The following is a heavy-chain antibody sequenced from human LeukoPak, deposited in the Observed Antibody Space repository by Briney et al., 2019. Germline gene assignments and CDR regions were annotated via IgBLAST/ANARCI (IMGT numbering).Heavy chain of an antibody. D-gene: IGHD2-21*02. J-gene: IGHJ5*02. CDR1: GGTFSSYA. CDR3: ARDYGPYCGGDCYSNWFDP. Sequence: SVKVSCKASGGTFSSYAISWVRQAPGQGLEWMGGIIPIFGTANYAQKFQGRVTITADESTSTAYMELSSLRSEDTAVYYCARDYGPYCGGDCYSNWFDPWGQGTLVTVSS. V-gene: IGHV1-69*13. CDR2: IIPIFGTA.